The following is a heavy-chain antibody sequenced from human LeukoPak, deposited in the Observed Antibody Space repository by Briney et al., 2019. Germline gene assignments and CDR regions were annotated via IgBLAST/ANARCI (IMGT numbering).Heavy chain of an antibody. CDR1: GYTFTSYG. V-gene: IGHV1-18*01. CDR2: ISAYNGNT. Sequence: ASVKASCKASGYTFTSYGISWGRRAPGQGLEWMGWISAYNGNTNYAQKLQGRVTMTTDTSTSTAYMELRSLRSDDTAVYYCARDLEFDGRVVRAAAGYYYYGMDVWGQGTTVTVSS. D-gene: IGHD6-13*01. CDR3: ARDLEFDGRVVRAAAGYYYYGMDV. J-gene: IGHJ6*02.